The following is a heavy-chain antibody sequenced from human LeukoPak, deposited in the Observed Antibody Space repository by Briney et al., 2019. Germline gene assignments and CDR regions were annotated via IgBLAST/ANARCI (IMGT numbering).Heavy chain of an antibody. CDR2: ISSRGDST. V-gene: IGHV3-23*01. J-gene: IGHJ4*02. D-gene: IGHD1-14*01. Sequence: PGGSLILSCAASGFTFSNYAMSWVHQARGRGPEWVSTISSRGDSTHDADSVKGRFTISRDNSKNSLYLQMNSVRAEDTAVYYCAKGPRPDITVAHTVENWGQGTLVIVSS. CDR3: AKGPRPDITVAHTVEN. CDR1: GFTFSNYA.